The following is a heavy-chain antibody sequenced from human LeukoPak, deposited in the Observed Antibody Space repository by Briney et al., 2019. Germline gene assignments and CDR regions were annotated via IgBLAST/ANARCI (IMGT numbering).Heavy chain of an antibody. CDR3: ATRKLGNDY. J-gene: IGHJ4*02. D-gene: IGHD7-27*01. CDR1: GGSVSSYY. V-gene: IGHV4-34*01. CDR2: INHSGST. Sequence: PSETLSLTCTVSGGSVSSYYWSWIRQPAGKGLEWIGEINHSGSTNYNPSLKSRVTISVDTSKNQFSLKLSSVTAADTAVYYCATRKLGNDYWGQGTLVTVSS.